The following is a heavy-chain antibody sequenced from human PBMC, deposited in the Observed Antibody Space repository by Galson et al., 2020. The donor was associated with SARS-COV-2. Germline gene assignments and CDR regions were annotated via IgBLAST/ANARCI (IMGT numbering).Heavy chain of an antibody. CDR3: AKDPAYVVGVGELFSFDY. Sequence: GGSLRLSCAASGFTFSSYGMHWVRQAPGKGLEWVAVISYDGSNKYYADSVKGRFTISRDNSKNTLYLQMNSLRAEDTAVYYCAKDPAYVVGVGELFSFDYWGQGTLVTVSS. D-gene: IGHD3-10*01. CDR2: ISYDGSNK. CDR1: GFTFSSYG. J-gene: IGHJ4*02. V-gene: IGHV3-30*18.